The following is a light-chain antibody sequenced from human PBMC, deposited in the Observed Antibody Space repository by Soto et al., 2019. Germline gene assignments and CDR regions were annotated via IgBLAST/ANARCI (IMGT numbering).Light chain of an antibody. J-gene: IGLJ1*01. CDR1: NSDIGAYDY. CDR3: LSHTTRRIYV. V-gene: IGLV2-14*03. CDR2: NVN. Sequence: QSVLTQPASVSGSPGQSITISCSGTNSDIGAYDYVSWYQQHPGKPPKLIIYNVNNRPSGVSLRFSGSKSANTASLTISGLQTEDEADYYCLSHTTRRIYVFGPGTKVTV.